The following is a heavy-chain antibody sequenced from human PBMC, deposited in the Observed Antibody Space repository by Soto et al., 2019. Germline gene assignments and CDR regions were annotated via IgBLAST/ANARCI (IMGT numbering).Heavy chain of an antibody. V-gene: IGHV1-69*01. CDR2: ISPVSDTP. Sequence: QVQLVQSGAEVKKPGSSVKVSCKASEGTFSSFVISWVRRAPGQGPEWMGEISPVSDTPNYAQKFQGRVTITADESTSTAYMELRSLRPEDTAVYYCARALGYSYGLYFDYWGQGTLVTVSS. D-gene: IGHD5-18*01. J-gene: IGHJ4*02. CDR1: EGTFSSFV. CDR3: ARALGYSYGLYFDY.